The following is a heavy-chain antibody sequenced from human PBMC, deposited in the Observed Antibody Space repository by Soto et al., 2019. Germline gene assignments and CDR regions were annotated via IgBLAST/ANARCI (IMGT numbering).Heavy chain of an antibody. Sequence: QLQLQESGPGLVKPSETLSLTCSVSAGSIRSSNYFWGWIRQPPGKGLQFIGTIAFGGNSFYNPSLNRRVTISVDTSKTQLSLRLSSVTAADTAVYYCATYGWGMDVWGQGTTVTVSS. CDR3: ATYGWGMDV. CDR1: AGSIRSSNYF. CDR2: IAFGGNS. D-gene: IGHD4-17*01. V-gene: IGHV4-39*01. J-gene: IGHJ6*02.